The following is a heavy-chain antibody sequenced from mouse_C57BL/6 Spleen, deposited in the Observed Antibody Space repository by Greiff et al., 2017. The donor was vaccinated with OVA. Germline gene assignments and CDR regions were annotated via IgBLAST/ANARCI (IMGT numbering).Heavy chain of an antibody. J-gene: IGHJ2*01. D-gene: IGHD1-1*01. V-gene: IGHV1-59*01. CDR2: IDPSDSYT. Sequence: QVQLKQPGAELVRPGTSVKLSCKASGYTFTSYWMHWVKQRPGQGLEWIGVIDPSDSYTNYNQKFKGKATLTVDTSSSTAYMQLSSLTTEDSAVYYCARGDYDGSSYDFDYWGQGTTLTVSS. CDR3: ARGDYDGSSYDFDY. CDR1: GYTFTSYW.